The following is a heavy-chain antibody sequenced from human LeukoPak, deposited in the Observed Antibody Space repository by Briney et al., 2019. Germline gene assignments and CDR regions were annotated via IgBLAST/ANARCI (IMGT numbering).Heavy chain of an antibody. D-gene: IGHD2-15*01. Sequence: SETLSLTCTVSGGSISSYYWSWIRQPPGKGLEWIGYIYYSGSTNYNPSLKSRVTISVDTSKNQFSLKLSSVTAADTAVYYCARTVAATDPYFDYWGQGTLVTVSS. J-gene: IGHJ4*02. CDR3: ARTVAATDPYFDY. CDR2: IYYSGST. V-gene: IGHV4-59*01. CDR1: GGSISSYY.